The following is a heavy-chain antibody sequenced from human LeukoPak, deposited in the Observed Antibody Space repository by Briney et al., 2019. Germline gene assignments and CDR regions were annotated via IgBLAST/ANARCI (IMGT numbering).Heavy chain of an antibody. V-gene: IGHV3-66*01. CDR2: IYSSGRT. CDR3: ARDNRLAKTTTVTIYYYFGMDV. J-gene: IGHJ6*02. Sequence: GGSLRPSCAASGFTFSSNYMSWVRQAPGKGPEWVSVIYSSGRTYYSDSVKERFTISRHTSKNTLFLQMNSLSPEDTAVYYCARDNRLAKTTTVTIYYYFGMDVWGQGTTVTVSS. D-gene: IGHD4-17*01. CDR1: GFTFSSNY.